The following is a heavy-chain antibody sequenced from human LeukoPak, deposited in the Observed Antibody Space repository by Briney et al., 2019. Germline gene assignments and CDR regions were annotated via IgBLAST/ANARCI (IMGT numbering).Heavy chain of an antibody. CDR1: GGSISSSSYY. J-gene: IGHJ4*02. V-gene: IGHV4-39*07. CDR2: IYYSGST. D-gene: IGHD1-26*01. Sequence: PSETLSLTCTVSGGSISSSSYYWGWIRQPPGKGLEWIGSIYYSGSTYYNPSLKSRVTISVDTSKNQFSLKLSSVTAADTAVYYCARYSGSYYYFDYWGQGTLATVSS. CDR3: ARYSGSYYYFDY.